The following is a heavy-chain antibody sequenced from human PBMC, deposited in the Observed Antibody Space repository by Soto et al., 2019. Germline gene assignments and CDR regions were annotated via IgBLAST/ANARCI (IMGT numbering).Heavy chain of an antibody. CDR1: GGSFSTDY. Sequence: QVQLQQWGAGLLKPSETLSLTCAVYGGSFSTDYWSWIRHPPGKGLESIGEINPSGGTNYNPSLTSRVTRSVARSTNQFSLKLSSVTGATMAFYYCARVLAARACRDVDYWGQGTLVTVSS. CDR3: ARVLAARACRDVDY. D-gene: IGHD6-13*01. V-gene: IGHV4-34*01. J-gene: IGHJ4*02. CDR2: INPSGGT.